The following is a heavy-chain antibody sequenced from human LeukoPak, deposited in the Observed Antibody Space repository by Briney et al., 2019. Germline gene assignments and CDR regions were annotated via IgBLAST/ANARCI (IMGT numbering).Heavy chain of an antibody. V-gene: IGHV4-30-4*01. CDR2: IYYSGST. D-gene: IGHD4-23*01. Sequence: SETLSLTCTVSGGSISSGDYYWSWIRQPPGKGLEWIGYIYYSGSTYYNPSLKSRVTISVDTSKNQFSLKLSSVTAADTAVYYCASLTTVVTRDLQHWGQGTLVTVSS. CDR1: GGSISSGDYY. CDR3: ASLTTVVTRDLQH. J-gene: IGHJ1*01.